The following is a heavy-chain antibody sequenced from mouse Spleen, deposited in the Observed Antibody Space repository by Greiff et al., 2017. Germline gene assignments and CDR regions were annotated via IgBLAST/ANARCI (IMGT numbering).Heavy chain of an antibody. D-gene: IGHD1-1*01. CDR2: INPSNGRT. V-gene: IGHV1S81*02. Sequence: VQLQQPGAELVKPGASVKLSCKASGYTFTSYWMHWVKQRPGQGLEWIGEINPSNGRTNYNEKFKSKATLTVDKSSSTAYMQLSSLTSEDSAVYYCASTTVPYWYFDVWGAGTTVTVSS. CDR3: ASTTVPYWYFDV. CDR1: GYTFTSYW. J-gene: IGHJ1*01.